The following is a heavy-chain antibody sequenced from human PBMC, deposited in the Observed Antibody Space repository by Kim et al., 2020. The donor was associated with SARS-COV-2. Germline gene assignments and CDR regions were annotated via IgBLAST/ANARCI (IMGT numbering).Heavy chain of an antibody. CDR2: ISDDGSNK. J-gene: IGHJ4*02. Sequence: GGSLRLSCVASGFSFSNYGMHWVRQAPGTGLEWVSVISDDGSNKYYGDSVKGRFSISRDNSKNTLYLQMDSLRAEDTAVYYCAKTRRVWGTYRATADFDYWGQGALVTVSS. CDR1: GFSFSNYG. D-gene: IGHD3-16*02. CDR3: AKTRRVWGTYRATADFDY. V-gene: IGHV3-30*18.